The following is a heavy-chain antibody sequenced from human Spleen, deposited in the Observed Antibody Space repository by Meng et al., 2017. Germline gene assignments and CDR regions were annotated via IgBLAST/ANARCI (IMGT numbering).Heavy chain of an antibody. CDR2: IYHSGNT. J-gene: IGHJ4*02. CDR1: GDSINSYY. V-gene: IGHV4-59*12. Sequence: SETLSLTCTVSGDSINSYYWSWLRQPPGKGLEWIGYIYHSGNTNYSPSLKSRVTVSIDTSKNQFSLKLSSVTAADTAVYYCAREFLWNGFYFDSWGQGTLVTVSS. D-gene: IGHD1-1*01. CDR3: AREFLWNGFYFDS.